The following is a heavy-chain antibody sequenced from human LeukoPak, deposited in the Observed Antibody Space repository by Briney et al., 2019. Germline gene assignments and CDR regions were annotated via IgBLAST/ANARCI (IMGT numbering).Heavy chain of an antibody. Sequence: SETLSLTCAVYGGSFSGYYWSWIRQPPGKGLEWIGEINHSGSTNYNPSLKSRVTISVDKSKNQFSLKLSSVTAADTAVYYCASISGSYSCWGQGTLVTVSS. CDR2: INHSGST. CDR1: GGSFSGYY. J-gene: IGHJ4*02. CDR3: ASISGSYSC. V-gene: IGHV4-34*01. D-gene: IGHD1-26*01.